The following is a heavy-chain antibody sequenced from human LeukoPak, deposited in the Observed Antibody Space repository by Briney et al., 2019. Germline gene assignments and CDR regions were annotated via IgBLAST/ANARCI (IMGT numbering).Heavy chain of an antibody. V-gene: IGHV3-33*01. Sequence: GGSLRPSCAASGFTFSSYGMHWVRQAPGKGLEWGAVIWYDGSNKYYADSVRGRFTISRDNSKNTLYLQMNSLRAENTAVYYCSRDGSNWNSDYWGQGTLVTVSS. CDR3: SRDGSNWNSDY. CDR2: IWYDGSNK. D-gene: IGHD1-1*01. J-gene: IGHJ4*02. CDR1: GFTFSSYG.